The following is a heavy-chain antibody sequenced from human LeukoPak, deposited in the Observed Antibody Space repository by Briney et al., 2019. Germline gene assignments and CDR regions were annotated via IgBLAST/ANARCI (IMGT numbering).Heavy chain of an antibody. CDR1: GYSISSGYY. CDR3: ARQGGSNSPYYYYYMDV. J-gene: IGHJ6*03. V-gene: IGHV4-38-2*01. D-gene: IGHD2-21*01. CDR2: IYHSGST. Sequence: SETLSLTCAVSGYSISSGYYWGWFRQPPGKGLEWIGSIYHSGSTQYNPSLKSRVTISVDTSKNQFSLNLSAVTAADTAVYYCARQGGSNSPYYYYYMDVWGKGTSVTVPS.